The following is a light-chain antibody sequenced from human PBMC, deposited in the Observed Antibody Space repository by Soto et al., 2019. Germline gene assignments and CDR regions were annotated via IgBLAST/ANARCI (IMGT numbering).Light chain of an antibody. CDR3: QQYDSYAT. Sequence: DIQMTQSPSTLSASVGDRVTITCRASQSISSWLAWYQQKPGKAPKVLIYDASTLESGVPSRFSGSGSGTEFTLTISSLQPDDFATYYCQQYDSYATFGRGTKVEVK. CDR2: DAS. V-gene: IGKV1-5*01. J-gene: IGKJ1*01. CDR1: QSISSW.